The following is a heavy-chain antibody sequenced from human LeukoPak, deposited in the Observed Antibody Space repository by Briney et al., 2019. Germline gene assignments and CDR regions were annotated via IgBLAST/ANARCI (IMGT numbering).Heavy chain of an antibody. J-gene: IGHJ4*02. V-gene: IGHV4-59*08. D-gene: IGHD5-12*01. Sequence: SETLSLTCTVSGGSISSFYWSWIRQPPGKGLEWSGYIYYSGSTNYNPSLKSRVTISVDTSKNQFSLKLSSVTAADTAVYYCARHGLRSDFDYWGQGTLVTVSS. CDR3: ARHGLRSDFDY. CDR2: IYYSGST. CDR1: GGSISSFY.